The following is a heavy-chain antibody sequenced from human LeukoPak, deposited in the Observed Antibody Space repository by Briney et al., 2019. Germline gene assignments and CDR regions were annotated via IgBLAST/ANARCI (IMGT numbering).Heavy chain of an antibody. Sequence: ASVKVSCRASGYTFAPYYIHWVRQAPGQGLEWMGWINPNSGDTNLPQRFQGRVTMTRDTSIITAYRELSTLTSDDTGMYYCARGPTLGLDIWGQGTMVTVSS. CDR3: ARGPTLGLDI. J-gene: IGHJ3*02. V-gene: IGHV1-2*02. CDR2: INPNSGDT. CDR1: GYTFAPYY.